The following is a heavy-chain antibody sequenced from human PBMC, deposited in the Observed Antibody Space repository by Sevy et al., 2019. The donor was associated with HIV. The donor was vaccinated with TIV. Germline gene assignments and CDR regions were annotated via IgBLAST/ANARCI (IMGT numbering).Heavy chain of an antibody. V-gene: IGHV3-49*04. Sequence: GGSLRLSCTASGFTFGDYGLSWVRQAPGKGLEWIAFLKRKRDGGTLDHAASVKGRFTISRDDSKNIAYLQMNDLQTEDFALYYWTGVKGSESIFCFWGRGALVTVSS. CDR2: LKRKRDGGTL. D-gene: IGHD3-9*01. CDR1: GFTFGDYG. J-gene: IGHJ4*02. CDR3: TGVKGSESIFCF.